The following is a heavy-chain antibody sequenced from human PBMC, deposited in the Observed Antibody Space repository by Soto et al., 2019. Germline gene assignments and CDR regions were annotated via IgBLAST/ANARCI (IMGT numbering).Heavy chain of an antibody. CDR1: GDTFTDYY. CDR3: ARGGHVVVVTAALDY. Sequence: QVQLVQSGAEVKKPGASVKVSCKASGDTFTDYYIHWVRQAPGQGLEWMGTVNPSGGHTTYAQHFLGRMTITRDTSNSTLYMELTSLTSEHTAVYYGARGGHVVVVTAALDYWGQGPLVTVSS. CDR2: VNPSGGHT. D-gene: IGHD2-21*02. J-gene: IGHJ4*02. V-gene: IGHV1-46*01.